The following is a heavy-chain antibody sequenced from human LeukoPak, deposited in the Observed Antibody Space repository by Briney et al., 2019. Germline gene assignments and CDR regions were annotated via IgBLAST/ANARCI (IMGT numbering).Heavy chain of an antibody. CDR2: IYYSGST. Sequence: PGGSLRLSCAASGFTFSSYWMSWIRQPPGKGLEWIGYIYYSGSTNYNPSLKSRVTISVDTSKNQFSLKLSSVTAADTAVYYCARTYYYDSSGYYPPHYYYGMDVWGQGTTVTVSS. V-gene: IGHV4-59*01. D-gene: IGHD3-22*01. CDR1: GFTFSSYW. CDR3: ARTYYYDSSGYYPPHYYYGMDV. J-gene: IGHJ6*02.